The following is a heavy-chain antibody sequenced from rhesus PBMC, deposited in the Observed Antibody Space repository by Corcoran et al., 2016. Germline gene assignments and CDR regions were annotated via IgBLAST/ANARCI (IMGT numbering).Heavy chain of an antibody. CDR2: IYGSGSST. Sequence: QVQLQEPGPGLVKPSETLSVTCAVSGGSISSSYWSWIRQAPGKGLAWLWSIYGSGSSTNYNPSLKSRVTLSVDTSKNQFSLKLSSVTAADTAVYYCARGGYSYRTGFDYWGQGVLVTVSS. J-gene: IGHJ4*01. D-gene: IGHD5-12*01. V-gene: IGHV4-169*01. CDR1: GGSISSSY. CDR3: ARGGYSYRTGFDY.